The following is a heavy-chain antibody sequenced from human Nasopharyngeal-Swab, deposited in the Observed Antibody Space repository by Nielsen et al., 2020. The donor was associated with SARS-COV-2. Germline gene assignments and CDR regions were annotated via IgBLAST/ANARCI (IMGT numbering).Heavy chain of an antibody. CDR3: ARQDYVRAFDI. CDR2: IYYSGST. V-gene: IGHV4-59*08. J-gene: IGHJ3*02. CDR1: GGSISRYY. D-gene: IGHD3-10*02. Sequence: GSLRLACTVAGGSISRYYWSWIRQPPGKGLEWIGYIYYSGSTNYNPSLKSRVTISVDTSKNQFSLKLSSVTAADTAVYYCARQDYVRAFDIWGQGTMVTVSS.